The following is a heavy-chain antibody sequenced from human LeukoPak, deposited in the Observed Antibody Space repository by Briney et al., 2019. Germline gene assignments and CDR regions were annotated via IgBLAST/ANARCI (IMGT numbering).Heavy chain of an antibody. CDR2: INPNSGGT. V-gene: IGHV1-2*02. D-gene: IGHD3-3*01. Sequence: ASVKVSCKASGYTFTGYYMHWVRQAPGQGLEWMGWINPNSGGTNYAQKFQGRVTMTRDTSISTAYMELSRLRSDDTAVYYCARAGVPDYDFWSGEDYWGQGTLVTVSS. CDR3: ARAGVPDYDFWSGEDY. CDR1: GYTFTGYY. J-gene: IGHJ4*02.